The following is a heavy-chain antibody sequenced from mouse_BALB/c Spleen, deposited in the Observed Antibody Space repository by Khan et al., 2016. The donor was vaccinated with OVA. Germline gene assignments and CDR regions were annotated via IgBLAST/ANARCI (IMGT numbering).Heavy chain of an antibody. CDR2: ISSGSGTI. D-gene: IGHD1-1*01. CDR3: TREGTSVGPTWDWYFDV. CDR1: GFTFSSFG. V-gene: IGHV5-17*02. J-gene: IGHJ1*01. Sequence: EVELVESGGGLVQPGGSRKLSCAASGFTFSSFGMHWVRQAPEKGLEWVAYISSGSGTIYYADTVKGRFTISRDNPKNTLFLQMTSLRSEDTAMYYCTREGTSVGPTWDWYFDVWGAGTTVTVSS.